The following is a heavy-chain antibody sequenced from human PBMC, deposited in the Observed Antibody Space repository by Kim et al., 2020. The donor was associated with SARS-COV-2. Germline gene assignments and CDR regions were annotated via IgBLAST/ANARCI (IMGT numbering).Heavy chain of an antibody. V-gene: IGHV3-74*03. Sequence: RRTTYAYSVNGRFTISRDNTKNTLSLEMNSLRADDTAVYLCASGYNYRFDHWGQGALVSVSS. CDR3: ASGYNYRFDH. D-gene: IGHD5-12*01. CDR2: RRT. J-gene: IGHJ4*02.